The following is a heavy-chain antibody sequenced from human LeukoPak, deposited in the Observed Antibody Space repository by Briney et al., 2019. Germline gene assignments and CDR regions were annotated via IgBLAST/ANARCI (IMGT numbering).Heavy chain of an antibody. CDR3: ARNIVGANGVVFPFDY. V-gene: IGHV1-69*06. CDR2: IIPIFDTT. CDR1: GGTFSSYA. D-gene: IGHD1-26*01. J-gene: IGHJ4*02. Sequence: ASVKVSCKASGGTFSSYAINWVRQAPGQGLEWMGGIIPIFDTTNYAQNFQGRVTITADKSTNTAYMELSSLRSDDTAVYYCARNIVGANGVVFPFDYWGQGTLVTVSS.